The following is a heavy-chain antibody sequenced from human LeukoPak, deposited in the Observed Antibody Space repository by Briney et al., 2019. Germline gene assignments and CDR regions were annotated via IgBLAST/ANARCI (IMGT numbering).Heavy chain of an antibody. Sequence: PSETLSLTCTVSGGSISSYYWSWVRQPAGKGLEWIGRIYTSGSTNYNPSLKSRVTISVDTSKNQFSLKLSSVTAADTAVYYCARSDSTNWFDPWGQGTLVTVSS. CDR1: GGSISSYY. V-gene: IGHV4-4*07. CDR2: IYTSGST. D-gene: IGHD2/OR15-2a*01. CDR3: ARSDSTNWFDP. J-gene: IGHJ5*02.